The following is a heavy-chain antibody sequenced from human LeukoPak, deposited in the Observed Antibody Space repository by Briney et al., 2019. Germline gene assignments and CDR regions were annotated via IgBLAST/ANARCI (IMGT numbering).Heavy chain of an antibody. CDR3: ARVNRSPTYYDFWNGPYYGMDV. V-gene: IGHV1-18*01. CDR2: ISAYNGNT. Sequence: WASVKVSCKASGYTFTSYGISWARQAPGQGLEWMGWISAYNGNTNYAQKLQDRVTMTTDTSTSTAYMELRSLRSDDTAVYYCARVNRSPTYYDFWNGPYYGMDVWGQGTTVTVSS. J-gene: IGHJ6*02. CDR1: GYTFTSYG. D-gene: IGHD3-3*01.